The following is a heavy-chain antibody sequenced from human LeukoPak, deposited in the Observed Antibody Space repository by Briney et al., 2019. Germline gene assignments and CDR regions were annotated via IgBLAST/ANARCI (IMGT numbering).Heavy chain of an antibody. CDR1: GGSISSYY. CDR3: ARLDDYIGGGSLDY. CDR2: IYFSGST. V-gene: IGHV4-59*12. J-gene: IGHJ4*02. D-gene: IGHD2-15*01. Sequence: SETLSLTCTVSGGSISSYYWSWIRQPPGKGLEWIANIYFSGSTNYNPSLKSRVTISLDTSKNQFFLKLSSVTAADTAVYYCARLDDYIGGGSLDYWGQGTLVTVSS.